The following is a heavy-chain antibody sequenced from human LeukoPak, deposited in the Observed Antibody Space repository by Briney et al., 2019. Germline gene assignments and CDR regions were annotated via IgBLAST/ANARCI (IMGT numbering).Heavy chain of an antibody. Sequence: SETLSLTCTVSGGSISSSSYYWGWIRQPPGRGLEWIGSIYYSGSTCYNPSLKSRVTISVDTSKNQFSLKLSSVTAAGTAVYYCASSTDLLPFYWGQGTLVTVSS. CDR3: ASSTDLLPFY. CDR1: GGSISSSSYY. D-gene: IGHD2-15*01. J-gene: IGHJ4*02. CDR2: IYYSGST. V-gene: IGHV4-39*01.